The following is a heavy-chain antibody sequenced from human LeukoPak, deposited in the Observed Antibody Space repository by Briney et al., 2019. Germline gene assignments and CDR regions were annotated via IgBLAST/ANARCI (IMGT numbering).Heavy chain of an antibody. CDR3: ARVPPDFEPPGSY. CDR1: GFTFSSYW. CDR2: IKQDGSEK. Sequence: PGGSLRLSCAASGFTFSSYWMSWVRQAPGKGLEWVANIKQDGSEKYYVDSVKGRFTISRDNAKNSLYLQMNSLRAEDTAVYYCARVPPDFEPPGSYWGQGTLVTVSS. J-gene: IGHJ4*02. V-gene: IGHV3-7*04. D-gene: IGHD3-9*01.